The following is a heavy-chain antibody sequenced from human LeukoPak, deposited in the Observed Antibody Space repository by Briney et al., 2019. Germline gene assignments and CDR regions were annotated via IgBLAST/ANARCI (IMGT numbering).Heavy chain of an antibody. CDR2: INHSGST. CDR3: ARGLGYYYDSSGYYQRVYYYYYYMDV. CDR1: GGSFSGYY. V-gene: IGHV4-34*01. Sequence: SETLSLTCAVYGGSFSGYYWSWIRQPPGKGLEWIGEINHSGSTNYNPSLKSRVTISVDTSKNQFSLKLSSVTAADTAVYYCARGLGYYYDSSGYYQRVYYYYYYMDVWGKGTTVTVSS. D-gene: IGHD3-22*01. J-gene: IGHJ6*03.